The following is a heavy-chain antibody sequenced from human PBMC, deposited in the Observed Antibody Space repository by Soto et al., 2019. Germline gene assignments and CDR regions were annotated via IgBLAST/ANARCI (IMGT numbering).Heavy chain of an antibody. CDR1: GFMFSRYW. V-gene: IGHV3-7*01. J-gene: IGHJ4*02. Sequence: GGSLRLSCAASGFMFSRYWMSWVRQAPGKGLEWVANIKEDGSEIYYVDSVKGRFTISRDNAKNSLYLQMNSLRTEDTAVYYCARAGGLVPDDYWGQGTLVTVSS. D-gene: IGHD6-19*01. CDR3: ARAGGLVPDDY. CDR2: IKEDGSEI.